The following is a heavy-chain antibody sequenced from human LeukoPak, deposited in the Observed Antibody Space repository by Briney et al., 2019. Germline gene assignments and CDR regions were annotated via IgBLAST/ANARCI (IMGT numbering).Heavy chain of an antibody. CDR2: IHYSGST. J-gene: IGHJ4*02. CDR1: GDSINSGDYY. V-gene: IGHV4-31*03. Sequence: PSETLSLTCTVSGDSINSGDYYWTWIRQHRGKGLEWIGYIHYSGSTYYNPSLKSRVTISVDTSKNQFSLKVSSVTAADTAVYYYARAKYSSGWYLDYWGQGTLVTVSS. D-gene: IGHD6-19*01. CDR3: ARAKYSSGWYLDY.